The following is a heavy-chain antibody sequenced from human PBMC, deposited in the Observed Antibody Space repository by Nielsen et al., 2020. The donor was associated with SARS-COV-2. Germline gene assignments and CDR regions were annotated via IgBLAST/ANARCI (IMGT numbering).Heavy chain of an antibody. J-gene: IGHJ4*02. V-gene: IGHV3-48*02. D-gene: IGHD3-10*01. CDR3: AREIPYYYGSGSYYNGGGFDY. CDR2: ISSSSSTI. Sequence: GGSLRLSCAASGFTFSSYSMNWVRQAPGKGLEWVSYISSSSSTIYYADSVKGRFTISRDNAKNSLYLQMNSLRDEDTAVYYCAREIPYYYGSGSYYNGGGFDYWGQGTLVTVSS. CDR1: GFTFSSYS.